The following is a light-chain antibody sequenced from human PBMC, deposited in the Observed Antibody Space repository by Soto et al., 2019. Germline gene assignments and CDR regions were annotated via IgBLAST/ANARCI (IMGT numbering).Light chain of an antibody. CDR1: SNDVGSYNH. CDR3: SSFTASKTLYV. Sequence: QSVLTQPASVSGSPGQSITISCTGTSNDVGSYNHVSWYQQHPGKAPKLMIYEVIHRPSGVSNRFSGSKSDNTASLTISGLHSEEEADYYCSSFTASKTLYVFGTGTKVTVL. J-gene: IGLJ1*01. CDR2: EVI. V-gene: IGLV2-14*01.